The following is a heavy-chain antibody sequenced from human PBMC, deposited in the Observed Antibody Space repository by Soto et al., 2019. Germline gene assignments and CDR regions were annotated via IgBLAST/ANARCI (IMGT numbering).Heavy chain of an antibody. CDR1: GGSFSGYY. J-gene: IGHJ6*03. Sequence: SETLSLTCAVYGGSFSGYYWSWIRQPPGKGLEWIGEINHSGSTNYNPSLKSRVTISVDTSKNQFSLKLSSVTAADTAVYYCARGSPAIFGVVISPYYMDVWGKGTTVTVSS. CDR2: INHSGST. CDR3: ARGSPAIFGVVISPYYMDV. V-gene: IGHV4-34*01. D-gene: IGHD3-3*01.